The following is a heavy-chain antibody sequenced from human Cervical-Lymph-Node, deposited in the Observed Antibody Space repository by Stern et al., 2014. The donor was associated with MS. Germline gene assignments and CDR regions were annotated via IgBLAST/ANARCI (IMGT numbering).Heavy chain of an antibody. V-gene: IGHV4-59*01. J-gene: IGHJ4*02. D-gene: IGHD2/OR15-2a*01. Sequence: QLQLQESGPGLVKPSETLSLTCTVSGGSISTYYWSWLRQSPEKGLEWIGYIFCKGRTNDNPDLKSRVTISVGTSINQFSLNVSSVTAADTAVYYCARGRGISRVSDSWGQGTLVTVSS. CDR1: GGSISTYY. CDR2: IFCKGRT. CDR3: ARGRGISRVSDS.